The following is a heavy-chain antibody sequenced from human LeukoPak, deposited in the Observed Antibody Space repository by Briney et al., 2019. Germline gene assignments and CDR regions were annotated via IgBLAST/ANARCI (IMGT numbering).Heavy chain of an antibody. CDR3: ARSLERDYHGSGTYYMDNWFDP. CDR1: GFTLSNYG. CDR2: IWYDGSNK. J-gene: IGHJ5*02. Sequence: GTPLRLSCAASGFTLSNYGMHWVRQPPAKGLEWVAVIWYDGSNKYYADSVKGRFTISIDTSKNTLYLQMNRLRAEDTAVYYCARSLERDYHGSGTYYMDNWFDPWGQGTLVTVSS. V-gene: IGHV3-33*01. D-gene: IGHD3-10*01.